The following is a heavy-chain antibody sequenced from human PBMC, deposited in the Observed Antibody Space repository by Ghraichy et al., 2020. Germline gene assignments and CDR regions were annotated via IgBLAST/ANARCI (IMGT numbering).Heavy chain of an antibody. CDR1: GFTVSTNF. CDR3: ARLGSGWYDG. V-gene: IGHV3-66*02. D-gene: IGHD2-15*01. Sequence: LSLTCAASGFTVSTNFMSWVRQAPGKGLEWVSVIYGDGTTYYADSVKGRFTISRDNSKNTMYLQMNSLRAEDTAVYYCARLGSGWYDGWGQGTLVSVSS. J-gene: IGHJ5*02. CDR2: IYGDGTT.